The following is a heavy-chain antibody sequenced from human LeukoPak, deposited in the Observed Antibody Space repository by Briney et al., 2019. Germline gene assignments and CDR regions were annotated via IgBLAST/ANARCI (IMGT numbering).Heavy chain of an antibody. CDR1: GFTFSSYS. CDR2: ISSSSSYI. D-gene: IGHD6-19*01. J-gene: IGHJ6*03. CDR3: AKGSKAVLFTRDHYMDV. V-gene: IGHV3-21*01. Sequence: GGSLRLSCAASGFTFSSYSMNWVRQAPGKGLEWVSSISSSSSYIYYADSVKGRFTISRDNSKNTLYLQMNSLRAEDTAVYYCAKGSKAVLFTRDHYMDVGGKGTTVTISS.